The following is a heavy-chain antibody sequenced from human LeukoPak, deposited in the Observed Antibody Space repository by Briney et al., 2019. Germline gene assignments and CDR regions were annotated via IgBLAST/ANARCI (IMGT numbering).Heavy chain of an antibody. D-gene: IGHD6-13*01. J-gene: IGHJ4*02. CDR3: ARDRSVYSSSWYGRYFDY. V-gene: IGHV3-21*01. Sequence: GGSLRLSRAASGFTFSSYRMNWVPQAPRKGLEWVSSISSSSSYIYYADSVKGRFTISRDNAKNSLYLQMNSLRAEDTAVYYCARDRSVYSSSWYGRYFDYWGQGTLVTVSS. CDR2: ISSSSSYI. CDR1: GFTFSSYR.